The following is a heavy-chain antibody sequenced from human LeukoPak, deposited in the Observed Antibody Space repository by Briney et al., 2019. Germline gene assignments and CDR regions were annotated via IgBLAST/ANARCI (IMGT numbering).Heavy chain of an antibody. Sequence: NSSETLPLTCTVSGGSISSYYWSWIRQPPGKGLEWIGYIYYSGSTNYNPSLKSRVTISVDTSKNQFSLKLSSVTAADTAVYYCARPYYDSSGYHDAFDIWGQGTMVTVSS. CDR1: GGSISSYY. CDR2: IYYSGST. CDR3: ARPYYDSSGYHDAFDI. J-gene: IGHJ3*02. V-gene: IGHV4-59*12. D-gene: IGHD3-22*01.